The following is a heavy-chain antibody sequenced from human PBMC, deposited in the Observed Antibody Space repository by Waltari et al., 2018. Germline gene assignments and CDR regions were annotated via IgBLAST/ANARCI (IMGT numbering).Heavy chain of an antibody. CDR1: GGSISSSSYY. V-gene: IGHV4-39*07. Sequence: QLQLQESGPGLGKPSETLSLTCTVSGGSISSSSYYWGWVRQPPGKGLDWMGNIYYSGSTNYNPSLKSRVTISVDTSKNQFSLKLNSVTAADTAVYYCARSFPFNWFDPWGQGTLVTVSS. CDR3: ARSFPFNWFDP. J-gene: IGHJ5*02. CDR2: IYYSGST.